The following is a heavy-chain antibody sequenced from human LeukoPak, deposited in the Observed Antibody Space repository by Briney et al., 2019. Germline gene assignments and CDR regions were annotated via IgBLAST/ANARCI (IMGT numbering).Heavy chain of an antibody. V-gene: IGHV3-20*04. CDR3: ARGTLKAAATDFDF. CDR2: INWNGGST. J-gene: IGHJ4*02. CDR1: GFTLDDYG. D-gene: IGHD6-13*01. Sequence: GGSLTPSGAASGFTLDDYGMSWVRQAPGKGLEWVSGINWNGGSTGYADSVKGRFTISRDNAKNSLYLQMNSLRAEDTALYYCARGTLKAAATDFDFWGQGTLVTVSS.